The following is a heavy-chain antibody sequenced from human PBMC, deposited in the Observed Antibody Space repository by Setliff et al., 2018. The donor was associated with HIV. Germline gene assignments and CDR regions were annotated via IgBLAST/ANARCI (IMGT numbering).Heavy chain of an antibody. CDR3: ARGSNPDSPGFIAYWYFDL. CDR2: INHRGST. CDR1: GGSFSDYY. V-gene: IGHV4-34*01. Sequence: PSETLSLTCAVYGGSFSDYYWTWIRQSPGKGLEWIGEINHRGSTNYNPSLKSRVTVSVDTSKNQFSLKLSSVTAADTAVYYCARGSNPDSPGFIAYWYFDLWGRGTLVTVSS. J-gene: IGHJ2*01. D-gene: IGHD4-4*01.